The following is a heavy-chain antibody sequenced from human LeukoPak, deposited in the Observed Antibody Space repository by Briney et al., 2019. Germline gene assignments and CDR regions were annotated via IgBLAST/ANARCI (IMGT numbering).Heavy chain of an antibody. Sequence: PSETLSLTCTVSGGSISSSSYYWGWIRQPPGKGLEWIGSIYFSGSTYYNPSLKSRGTISVDTSKNQFSLTLSSVTAADTAVYYCARTFYDILTGYYNRVVDYWGQGTLVTVSS. J-gene: IGHJ4*02. CDR2: IYFSGST. V-gene: IGHV4-39*01. CDR3: ARTFYDILTGYYNRVVDY. D-gene: IGHD3-9*01. CDR1: GGSISSSSYY.